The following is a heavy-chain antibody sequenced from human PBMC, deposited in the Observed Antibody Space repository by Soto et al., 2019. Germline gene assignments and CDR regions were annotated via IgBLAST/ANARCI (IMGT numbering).Heavy chain of an antibody. J-gene: IGHJ6*02. D-gene: IGHD2-2*01. CDR3: AREQYCSSTSCLYDYGMDV. V-gene: IGHV3-11*01. Sequence: QVQLVESGGGLVKPGGSLRLSCAASGFTFSDYYMSWIRQAPGKGLEWVSYISSSGSTIYYADSVKGRFTISRDNAKNSLYLQMNSLSAEDTAVYYCAREQYCSSTSCLYDYGMDVWGQGTTVTFSS. CDR2: ISSSGSTI. CDR1: GFTFSDYY.